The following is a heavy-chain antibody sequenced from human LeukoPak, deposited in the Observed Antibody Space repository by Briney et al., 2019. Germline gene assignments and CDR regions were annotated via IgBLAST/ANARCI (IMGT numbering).Heavy chain of an antibody. CDR2: IIPIFGTA. CDR1: GGTFSSYA. Sequence: SVKVSCKASGGTFSSYAISWVRQAPGQGLEWMGGIIPIFGTANYAQKFQGRVTITADESTSTAYMELSSLRSEDTAVYYCARVPEWELPTDYWGQGTLVTVSS. V-gene: IGHV1-69*01. D-gene: IGHD1-26*01. CDR3: ARVPEWELPTDY. J-gene: IGHJ4*02.